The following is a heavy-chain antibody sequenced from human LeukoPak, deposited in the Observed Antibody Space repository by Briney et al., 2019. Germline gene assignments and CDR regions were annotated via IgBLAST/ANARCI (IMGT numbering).Heavy chain of an antibody. V-gene: IGHV4-61*02. J-gene: IGHJ6*03. CDR1: GGSITSGSYY. CDR3: ASSSWAYYYMDV. D-gene: IGHD6-13*01. CDR2: IYTSGIT. Sequence: SQTLSLTCTVSGGSITSGSYYWSWIRQPAGKGLEWIGRIYTSGITNYNPSLKSRVTISVDTSKNQFSLKLSSVTAADTAVYYCASSSWAYYYMDVWGKGTTVTISS.